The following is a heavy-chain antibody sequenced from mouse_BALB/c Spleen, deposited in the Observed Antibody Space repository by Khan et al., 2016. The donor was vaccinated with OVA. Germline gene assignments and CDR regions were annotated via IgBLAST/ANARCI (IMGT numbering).Heavy chain of an antibody. CDR3: STHLTGSLAY. D-gene: IGHD4-1*01. CDR1: GFTFSPYS. V-gene: IGHV5-6*01. CDR2: ISSDGDYT. Sequence: EVQLVESGGDLVKSGGSLKLSCAASGFTFSPYSMSWVRQTPDKRLEWVATISSDGDYTYYPDSVKGRFNISRDTAKNTLYLQMSSLTSEDTAIYYGSTHLTGSLAYWGQGTLVTVSA. J-gene: IGHJ3*01.